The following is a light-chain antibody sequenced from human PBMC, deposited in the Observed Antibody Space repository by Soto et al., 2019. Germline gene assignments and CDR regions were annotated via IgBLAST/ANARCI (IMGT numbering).Light chain of an antibody. CDR1: QSVSSNY. CDR3: QYYGSSPWT. J-gene: IGKJ1*01. CDR2: SAF. V-gene: IGKV3-20*01. Sequence: EIVLTQSPGTLSLSPGERGTLSCRASQSVSSNYLAWYQQKPGQAPRLLIYSAFSSATGIPDRFSGSGSGTDFTLTISRLELEDFAVYYCQYYGSSPWTVRQGTKVEIK.